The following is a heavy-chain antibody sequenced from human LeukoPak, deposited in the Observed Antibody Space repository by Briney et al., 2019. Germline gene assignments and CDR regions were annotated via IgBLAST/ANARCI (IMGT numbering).Heavy chain of an antibody. CDR3: ARGAYCSRISCSAGSWFDP. J-gene: IGHJ5*02. D-gene: IGHD2-2*01. V-gene: IGHV4-59*01. Sequence: SVTLSLTCTVSGDSISDYYWSWIPQPPGKGLEWLGYTSYSGSTDYNPSLKRRVTISSDTSKKLLSLRLNYVTAADTAFYYCARGAYCSRISCSAGSWFDPWGQGILVTV. CDR2: TSYSGST. CDR1: GDSISDYY.